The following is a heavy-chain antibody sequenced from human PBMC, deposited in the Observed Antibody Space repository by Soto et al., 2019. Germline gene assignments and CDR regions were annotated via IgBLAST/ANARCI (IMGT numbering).Heavy chain of an antibody. D-gene: IGHD2-15*01. V-gene: IGHV4-59*08. CDR2: IYYSGST. CDR1: GGSISSYY. Sequence: SETLSLTCTVSGGSISSYYWSWIRQPPGKGLEWIGYIYYSGSTNYNPSLKSRVTISVDTSKNQFSLKLSSVTAADTAVYYCARQYDCSGGSCYSAFDIWGQGTMVTVSS. CDR3: ARQYDCSGGSCYSAFDI. J-gene: IGHJ3*02.